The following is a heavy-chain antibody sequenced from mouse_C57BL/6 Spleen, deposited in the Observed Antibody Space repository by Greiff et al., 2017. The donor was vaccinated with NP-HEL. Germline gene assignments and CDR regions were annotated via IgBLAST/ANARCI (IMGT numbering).Heavy chain of an antibody. J-gene: IGHJ4*01. CDR2: IHPNSGST. CDR3: ARSWYYGSSRGYAMDY. V-gene: IGHV1-64*01. D-gene: IGHD1-1*01. Sequence: QVQLQQPGAELVKPGASVKLSCKASGYTFTSYWMHWVKQRPGQGLEWIGMIHPNSGSTNYNEKFKSKATLTVDKSSSTAYMQLSSLTSEDSAVYYCARSWYYGSSRGYAMDYWGQGTSVTVSS. CDR1: GYTFTSYW.